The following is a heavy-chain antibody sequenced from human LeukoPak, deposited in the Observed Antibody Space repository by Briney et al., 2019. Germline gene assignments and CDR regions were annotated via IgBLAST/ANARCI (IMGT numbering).Heavy chain of an antibody. V-gene: IGHV1-46*01. CDR1: GYTFTSYY. D-gene: IGHD5-24*01. CDR3: ASPPREMATTGEYFQH. J-gene: IGHJ1*01. CDR2: INPSGGST. Sequence: EASVKVSCKASGYTFTSYYMHWVRQAPGQGLEWMGIINPSGGSTSYAQKFQGRVTMTRDTSTSTVYMELSSLRSEDTAVYYCASPPREMATTGEYFQHWGQGTLVTVSS.